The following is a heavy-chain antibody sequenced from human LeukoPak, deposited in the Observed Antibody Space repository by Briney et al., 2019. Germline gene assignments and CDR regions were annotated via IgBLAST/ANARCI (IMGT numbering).Heavy chain of an antibody. CDR1: GFTFSSYT. J-gene: IGHJ3*01. V-gene: IGHV3-48*01. Sequence: GGSLRLSCAASGFTFSSYTMNWVRQAPGKGLEWVSYISSSSSTIYYTDSVKGRFTISRDNVKNSLYLQMNSLRAEDTAVYYCAKLSVSVIAVATKGAAFDVWGQGTMVIVSS. CDR3: AKLSVSVIAVATKGAAFDV. CDR2: ISSSSSTI. D-gene: IGHD6-19*01.